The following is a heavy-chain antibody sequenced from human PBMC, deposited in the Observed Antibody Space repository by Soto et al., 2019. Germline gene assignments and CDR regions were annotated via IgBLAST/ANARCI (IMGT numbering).Heavy chain of an antibody. CDR2: ITHSGST. V-gene: IGHV4-34*01. CDR1: GGSFSGYY. J-gene: IGHJ5*02. D-gene: IGHD3-10*01. CDR3: ARGVGFGESRPYNWLDP. Sequence: PSETLSLTCAVYGGSFSGYYWSWIRQPPGKGLEWIGEITHSGSTNYNPSLKSRVTISVDTSKNQFSLKLSSVTAADTAVYYCARGVGFGESRPYNWLDPWGQGTRVTVA.